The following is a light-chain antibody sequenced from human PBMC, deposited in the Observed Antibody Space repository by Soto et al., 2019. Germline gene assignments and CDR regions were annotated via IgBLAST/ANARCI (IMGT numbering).Light chain of an antibody. Sequence: EIVLTQSPGTLSLSPGERATLSCRASQSISSSYLAWYQQKPGQAPRLLIYGASNRATGIPDRFSGSGSGTDFTLTISRLGPEDFAVYYCQQYGSSPTTFGPGTKVEIK. CDR2: GAS. V-gene: IGKV3-20*01. J-gene: IGKJ3*01. CDR1: QSISSSY. CDR3: QQYGSSPTT.